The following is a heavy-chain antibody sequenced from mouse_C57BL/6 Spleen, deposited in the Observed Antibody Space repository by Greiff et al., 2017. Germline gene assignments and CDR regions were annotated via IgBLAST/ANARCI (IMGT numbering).Heavy chain of an antibody. CDR2: IDPETGGT. Sequence: VKLQQSGAELVRPGASVTLSCKASGYTFTDYEMHWVKQTPVHGLEWIGAIDPETGGTAYNQKFKGKAILTADKSSSTAYMELRSLTSEDSAVYYCTKETTVVAKRPWHYFDNCGESTTRTVSS. J-gene: IGHJ2*01. V-gene: IGHV1-15*01. D-gene: IGHD1-1*01. CDR3: TKETTVVAKRPWHYFDN. CDR1: GYTFTDYE.